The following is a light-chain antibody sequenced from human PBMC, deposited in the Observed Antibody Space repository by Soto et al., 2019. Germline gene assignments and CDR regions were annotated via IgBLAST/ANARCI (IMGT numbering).Light chain of an antibody. CDR2: DAS. CDR1: QSVSSY. J-gene: IGKJ5*01. V-gene: IGKV3-11*01. Sequence: QSPATLSLSPGERATLSCRASQSVSSYLAWYQQKPGQAPRLLIYDASNRATGIPARFSGSGSGTDFTLTISSLEPEDFAVYYCHQRQYWPPITFGQGTRLEIK. CDR3: HQRQYWPPIT.